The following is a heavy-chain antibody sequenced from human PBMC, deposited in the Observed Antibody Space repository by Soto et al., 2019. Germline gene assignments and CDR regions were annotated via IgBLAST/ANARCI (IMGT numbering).Heavy chain of an antibody. CDR3: ARQLRRFWEWLANIKNNWFDP. V-gene: IGHV4-39*01. J-gene: IGHJ5*02. Sequence: SETLSLTCTVSGGSISSSSYYWGWIRQPPGKGLEWIGSIYYSGSTYYNPSLKSRVTISVDTSKNQFSLKLSSVTAADTAVYYCARQLRRFWEWLANIKNNWFDPWGQGTLVTVSS. CDR1: GGSISSSSYY. CDR2: IYYSGST. D-gene: IGHD3-3*01.